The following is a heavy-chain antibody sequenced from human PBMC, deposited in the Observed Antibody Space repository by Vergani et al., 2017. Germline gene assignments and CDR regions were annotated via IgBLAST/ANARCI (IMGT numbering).Heavy chain of an antibody. Sequence: EVQLVESGGGLVKPGGSLRLSCAASGFTFSSYSMNWVRQAPGKGLEWVSSISSSSSYIYYADSVKVRFTISRDNAKNSLYLQMNSLRAEDTAVYYCARDLRDFWSGTGWFDPWGQGTLVTVSS. CDR2: ISSSSSYI. J-gene: IGHJ5*02. V-gene: IGHV3-21*01. CDR3: ARDLRDFWSGTGWFDP. CDR1: GFTFSSYS. D-gene: IGHD3-3*01.